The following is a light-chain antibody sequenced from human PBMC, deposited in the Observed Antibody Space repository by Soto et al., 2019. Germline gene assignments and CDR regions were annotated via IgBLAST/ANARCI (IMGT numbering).Light chain of an antibody. CDR1: QGIGYT. CDR2: DTS. CDR3: QQYNNWPLT. Sequence: EVVMRQSPATLSVSPGEGATLSCRASQGIGYTLAWYQHKPGQTPRLLIYDTSTRATGVPTRFSGSRSGAEFTLTISTLQSGDFGVYYCQQYNNWPLTFGGGTKVDIK. J-gene: IGKJ4*01. V-gene: IGKV3-15*01.